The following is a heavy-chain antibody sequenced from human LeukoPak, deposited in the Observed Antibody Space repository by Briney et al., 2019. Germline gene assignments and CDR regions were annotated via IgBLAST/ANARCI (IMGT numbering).Heavy chain of an antibody. CDR1: GGTFSSYA. V-gene: IGHV1-69*05. CDR2: IIPIFGTA. Sequence: SVKVSCKASGGTFSSYAISWARQAPGQGLEWMGGIIPIFGTANYAQKFQGRVTITTDESTSTAYMELSSLRSEDTAVYYCARDWYYDSTDLYAFDIWGQGTMVTVSS. CDR3: ARDWYYDSTDLYAFDI. J-gene: IGHJ3*02. D-gene: IGHD3-22*01.